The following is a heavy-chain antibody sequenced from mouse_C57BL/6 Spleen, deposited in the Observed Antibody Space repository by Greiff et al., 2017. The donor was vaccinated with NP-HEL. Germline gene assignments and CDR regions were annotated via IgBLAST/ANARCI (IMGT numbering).Heavy chain of an antibody. D-gene: IGHD1-1*01. J-gene: IGHJ3*01. Sequence: EVQLQQSGPELVKPGASVKISCKASGYSFTGYYMNWVKQSPEKSLEWIGEINPSTGGTTYNQKFKATATLTVDKSSSTAYMQLKSLTSEDSAVYYCADYYGSSHFAYWGQGTLVTVSA. CDR2: INPSTGGT. V-gene: IGHV1-42*01. CDR3: ADYYGSSHFAY. CDR1: GYSFTGYY.